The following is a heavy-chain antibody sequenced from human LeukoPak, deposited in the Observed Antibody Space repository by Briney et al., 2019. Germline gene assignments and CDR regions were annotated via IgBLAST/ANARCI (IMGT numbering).Heavy chain of an antibody. CDR2: IYSGGRT. V-gene: IGHV3-66*01. D-gene: IGHD6-13*01. Sequence: PGGSLRLSCAASGFTVSRNYMSWVRQAPGKGLEWVSVIYSGGRTYYADSVKGRFTISRDNSKNTLYLQMNSLRAEDTAVYYCARDWEYNSRTYPPFDFWGQGTLVTVSS. CDR3: ARDWEYNSRTYPPFDF. CDR1: GFTVSRNY. J-gene: IGHJ4*02.